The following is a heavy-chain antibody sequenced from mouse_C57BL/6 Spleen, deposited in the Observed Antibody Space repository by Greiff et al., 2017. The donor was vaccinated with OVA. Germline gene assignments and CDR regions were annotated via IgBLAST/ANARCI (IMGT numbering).Heavy chain of an antibody. J-gene: IGHJ1*03. Sequence: QVQLQQPGAELVRPGTSVKLSCKASGYTFTSYWMHWVKQRPGQGLEWIGVIDPSDSYTNYNQKFKGKATLTVDTSSSTAYMQLSSLTSEDSAVYYCASKADGYYKYFDVWGTGTTVTVSS. V-gene: IGHV1-59*01. CDR2: IDPSDSYT. CDR1: GYTFTSYW. CDR3: ASKADGYYKYFDV. D-gene: IGHD2-3*01.